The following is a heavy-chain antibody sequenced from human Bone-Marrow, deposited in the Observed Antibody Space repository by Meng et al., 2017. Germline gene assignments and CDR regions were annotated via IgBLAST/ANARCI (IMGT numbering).Heavy chain of an antibody. CDR1: GFTFSSYA. Sequence: GESLKISCAASGFTFSSYAMSWVRQAPGKRLEWVSAISGSGGSTYYADSVKGRFTISRDNSKNTLYLQMNSLRAEDTAVYYCAKYPVRITMVRGPNGYYFDYWGQGTLVTVSS. CDR3: AKYPVRITMVRGPNGYYFDY. D-gene: IGHD3-10*01. CDR2: ISGSGGST. V-gene: IGHV3-23*01. J-gene: IGHJ4*02.